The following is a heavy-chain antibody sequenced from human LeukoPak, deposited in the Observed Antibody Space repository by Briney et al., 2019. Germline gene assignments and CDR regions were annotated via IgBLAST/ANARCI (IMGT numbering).Heavy chain of an antibody. Sequence: ASVKVSCKASGYTFTSYDINWVRQAPGQGLEWMGCLNRNSDNTGYAQKFQGRVTMTRDTSISTAYMELSSLTSDDTAVYYCARDRGIAARPLNFFDYWGQGTLVTVSS. D-gene: IGHD6-6*01. CDR2: LNRNSDNT. J-gene: IGHJ4*02. CDR1: GYTFTSYD. CDR3: ARDRGIAARPLNFFDY. V-gene: IGHV1-8*01.